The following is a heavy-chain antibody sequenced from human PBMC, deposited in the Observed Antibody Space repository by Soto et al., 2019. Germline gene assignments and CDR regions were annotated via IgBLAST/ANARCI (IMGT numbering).Heavy chain of an antibody. CDR2: IYYTGST. V-gene: IGHV4-59*01. CDR1: GSSISPYY. Sequence: VQLQESGPGLVKPSETLSLTCSVSGSSISPYYWSWIRQPPGTGLEWVGNIYYTGSTNYNPSLRSRRTISVDTTKSQYSLRLRSVTAADSAEYYCVRVGDYYGDYPNFDYWGQGTLVTVSS. D-gene: IGHD4-17*01. CDR3: VRVGDYYGDYPNFDY. J-gene: IGHJ4*01.